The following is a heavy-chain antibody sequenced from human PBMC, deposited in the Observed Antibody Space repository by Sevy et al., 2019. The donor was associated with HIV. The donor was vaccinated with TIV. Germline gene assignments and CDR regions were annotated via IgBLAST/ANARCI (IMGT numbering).Heavy chain of an antibody. CDR1: GYTLTQFS. Sequence: ASVKVSCKVSGYTLTQFSMHWVRQAPGKGLEWMTTFDPEDGDPEDGKTIYAQKFLGRVTMTEDTSTDTAYMELSSLRSDDTAVYYCATTKDYYDSSGYPLDYWGQGTLVTISS. CDR3: ATTKDYYDSSGYPLDY. J-gene: IGHJ4*02. V-gene: IGHV1-24*01. D-gene: IGHD3-22*01. CDR2: FDPEDGDPEDGKT.